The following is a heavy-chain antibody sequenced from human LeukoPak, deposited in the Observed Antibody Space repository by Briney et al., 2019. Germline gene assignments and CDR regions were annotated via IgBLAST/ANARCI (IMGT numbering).Heavy chain of an antibody. CDR1: GFTVSSNY. J-gene: IGHJ3*02. V-gene: IGHV3-66*01. CDR3: ARDVPPPDDAFDI. Sequence: GGSLRLSCAASGFTVSSNYMSWVRQAPGKGLEWVSVIYSGGSTYYADSVKGRFTISRDNSKNTLYLQMNSLRAEDTAVYYCARDVPPPDDAFDIWGQGTMVTVSS. CDR2: IYSGGST.